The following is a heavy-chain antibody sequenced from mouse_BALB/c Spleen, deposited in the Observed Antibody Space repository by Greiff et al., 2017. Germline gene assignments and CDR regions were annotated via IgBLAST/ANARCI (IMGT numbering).Heavy chain of an antibody. Sequence: EVMLVESGGGLVQPGGSRKLSCAASGFTFSSFGMHWVRQAPEKGLEWVAYISSGSSTIYYADTVKGRFTISRDNPKNTLFLQMTSLRSEDTAMYYCARSSLDGSYAMDYWGQGTSVTVSS. D-gene: IGHD2-3*01. CDR1: GFTFSSFG. J-gene: IGHJ4*01. CDR3: ARSSLDGSYAMDY. V-gene: IGHV5-17*02. CDR2: ISSGSSTI.